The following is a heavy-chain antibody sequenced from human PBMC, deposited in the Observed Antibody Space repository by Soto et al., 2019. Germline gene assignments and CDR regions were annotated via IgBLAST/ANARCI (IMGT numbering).Heavy chain of an antibody. J-gene: IGHJ6*02. Sequence: EVQLVESGGGLVQPGGSLRLSCAASGFTFSSYWMHWVRQAPGKGLVRVSRINSDGSITSYADSVKGRFTISRDNAKNTLYLHMNSLRAEDTAVYYCARQEGAAFYYDGMDVWGQGTTVTVSS. CDR3: ARQEGAAFYYDGMDV. V-gene: IGHV3-74*01. CDR2: INSDGSIT. CDR1: GFTFSSYW.